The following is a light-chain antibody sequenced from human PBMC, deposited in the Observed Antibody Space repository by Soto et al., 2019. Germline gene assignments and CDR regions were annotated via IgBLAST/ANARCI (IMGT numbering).Light chain of an antibody. CDR3: QQYNSYFYT. CDR1: QSIGYW. J-gene: IGKJ2*01. Sequence: DIPMTQSPSTLSASVGDRVTLICRASQSIGYWLAWYQQKPGKAPKVLIHKASSLASGVPSRFSGSGAGTQFTLTSSSLQPDDFATYYCQQYNSYFYTFGQGTKLEI. V-gene: IGKV1-5*03. CDR2: KAS.